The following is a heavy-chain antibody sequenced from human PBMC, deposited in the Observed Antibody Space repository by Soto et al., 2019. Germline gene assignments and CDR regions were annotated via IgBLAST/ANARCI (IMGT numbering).Heavy chain of an antibody. J-gene: IGHJ3*02. CDR2: IYPGDSDT. CDR3: ARHVYDILTGYYKALVSSAFDI. D-gene: IGHD3-9*01. V-gene: IGHV5-51*01. Sequence: PGESLKISCKGSGYSFTSYWIGWVRQMPGKGLEWMGIIYPGDSDTRYSPSFQGQVTISADKSISTAYLQWSSLKASDTAVYYCARHVYDILTGYYKALVSSAFDIWGQGTMVTVS. CDR1: GYSFTSYW.